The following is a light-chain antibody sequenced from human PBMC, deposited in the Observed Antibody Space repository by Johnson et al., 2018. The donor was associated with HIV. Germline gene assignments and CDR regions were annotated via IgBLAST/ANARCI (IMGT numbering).Light chain of an antibody. CDR2: ENN. V-gene: IGLV1-51*02. Sequence: QAVLTQPPSVSAAPGQKVTISCSGSSSNIGTNYVSWYQQLPGTAPKLLMFENNQRPTGIPDRFSGSKSGTSATLGITGLQTGDEADDYCGTWDTGRGAYVFGTGTKVTVL. J-gene: IGLJ1*01. CDR1: SSNIGTNY. CDR3: GTWDTGRGAYV.